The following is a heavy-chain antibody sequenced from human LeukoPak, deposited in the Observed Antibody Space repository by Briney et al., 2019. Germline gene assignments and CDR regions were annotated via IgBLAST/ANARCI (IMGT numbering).Heavy chain of an antibody. CDR3: AKSEGHYYYYYMDV. V-gene: IGHV3-7*01. Sequence: GGSLRLSCAASGFTFSSYWMSWVRQAPGKGLEWVANIKQDGSEKYYADSVKGRFTISRDNAKNSLYLQMNSLRAEDTAVYYCAKSEGHYYYYYMDVWGKGTTVTVSS. CDR1: GFTFSSYW. CDR2: IKQDGSEK. J-gene: IGHJ6*03.